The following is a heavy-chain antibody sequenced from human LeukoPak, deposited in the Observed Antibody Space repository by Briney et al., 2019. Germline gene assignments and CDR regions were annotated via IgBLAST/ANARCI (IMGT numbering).Heavy chain of an antibody. CDR2: IRADEANK. J-gene: IGHJ4*02. CDR3: AARDCSITACSAGVFDY. Sequence: LSLTCAVYGGSFSGYYWSWIRQPPGKGLEWVAFIRADEANKYYADSVKGRFTISRDNTRNTLHLQMNSLRADDTAVYYCAARDCSITACSAGVFDYWGQGTLVTVSS. V-gene: IGHV3-33*08. D-gene: IGHD2-2*01. CDR1: GGSFSGYY.